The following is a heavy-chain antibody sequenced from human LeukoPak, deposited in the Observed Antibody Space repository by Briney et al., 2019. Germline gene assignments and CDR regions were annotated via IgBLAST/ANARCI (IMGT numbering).Heavy chain of an antibody. D-gene: IGHD2-2*01. CDR1: GYTFTSYG. Sequence: ASVKVSCKASGYTFTSYGISWVRQAPGQGLEWMGWISAYNGNTNYAQKLQGRVTMTTDTSTSTAYVELRSLRSDDTAVYYCAGEPYCSSTSCPPADYWGQGTLVTVSS. CDR3: AGEPYCSSTSCPPADY. J-gene: IGHJ4*02. V-gene: IGHV1-18*04. CDR2: ISAYNGNT.